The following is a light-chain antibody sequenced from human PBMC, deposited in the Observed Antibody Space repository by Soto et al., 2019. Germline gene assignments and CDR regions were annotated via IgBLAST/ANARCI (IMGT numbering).Light chain of an antibody. J-gene: IGLJ2*01. CDR2: QDT. CDR3: QAWDSDTHVV. Sequence: SSELTQPPSLSVSPGQTATITCSGEKLGDKYVSWYQQKPGQSPAVVIYQDTNRPSGIPERFAGSYSGNTATLTISGTHAMDEADYYCQAWDSDTHVVFGGGTKLTVL. CDR1: KLGDKY. V-gene: IGLV3-1*01.